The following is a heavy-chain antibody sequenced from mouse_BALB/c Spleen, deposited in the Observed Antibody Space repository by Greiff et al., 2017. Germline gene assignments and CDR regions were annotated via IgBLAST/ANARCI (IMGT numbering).Heavy chain of an antibody. V-gene: IGHV1-12*01. J-gene: IGHJ1*01. CDR1: GYTFTSYN. Sequence: QVQLQQPGAELVKPGASVKMSCKASGYTFTSYNMHWVKQTPGQGLEWIGAIYPGNGDTSYNQKFKGKATLTADKSSSTAYMQLSSLTSEDSAVYYCARGGGSWYFDVWGAGTTVTVAS. CDR3: ARGGGSWYFDV. CDR2: IYPGNGDT.